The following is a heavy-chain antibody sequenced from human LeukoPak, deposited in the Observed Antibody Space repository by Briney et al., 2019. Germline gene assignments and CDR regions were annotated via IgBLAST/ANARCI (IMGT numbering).Heavy chain of an antibody. J-gene: IGHJ4*02. D-gene: IGHD5-24*01. CDR3: AKDGREGNNSCCVDY. Sequence: GSLRLSCAASGFTFRSYGMHWVRQAPGKGLEWVAVISYDGSNKYYADSVKGRFTISRDNSKNTLYLQMNSLRAEDTAVYYCAKDGREGNNSCCVDYWGQGTLVTVSS. CDR1: GFTFRSYG. CDR2: ISYDGSNK. V-gene: IGHV3-30*18.